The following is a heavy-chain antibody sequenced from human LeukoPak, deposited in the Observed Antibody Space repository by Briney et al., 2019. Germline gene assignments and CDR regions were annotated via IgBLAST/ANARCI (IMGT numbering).Heavy chain of an antibody. CDR2: INHSGST. D-gene: IGHD2-15*01. Sequence: SETLSLTCADYGGSFSNYYWSWIRQPPGKGLEWIGEINHSGSTNYNPSLKSRVTISVDTSKKQFSLKLSSVTAADTAVYYCARPYCSAGNCYSNFDSWGQGTLVTVSS. CDR1: GGSFSNYY. J-gene: IGHJ4*02. V-gene: IGHV4-34*01. CDR3: ARPYCSAGNCYSNFDS.